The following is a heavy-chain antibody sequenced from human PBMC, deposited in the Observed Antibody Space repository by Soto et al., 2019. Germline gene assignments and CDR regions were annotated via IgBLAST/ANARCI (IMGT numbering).Heavy chain of an antibody. V-gene: IGHV4-31*03. CDR2: IYYSGST. J-gene: IGHJ4*02. CDR1: VGSIDSGGYY. D-gene: IGHD3-3*01. CDR3: ARAQPIFGIITVFDY. Sequence: SETLYLTCTVSVGSIDSGGYYWSWIRQHPGKGLEWIGYIYYSGSTYYNPSLKSRVTISIDTSKNQFSLKLSSVTAADTAVYYCARAQPIFGIITVFDYWGQGTLVTVSS.